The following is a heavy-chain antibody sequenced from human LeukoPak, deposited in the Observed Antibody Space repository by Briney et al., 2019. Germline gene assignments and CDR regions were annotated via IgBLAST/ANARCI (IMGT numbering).Heavy chain of an antibody. CDR1: GGSISSGDYY. D-gene: IGHD3-10*01. CDR3: ARDIGRITMVRGVIITPV. J-gene: IGHJ3*01. V-gene: IGHV4-30-4*01. Sequence: SETLSLTCTVSGGSISSGDYYWGWLRQPPGNGLKWIGYIYYSGTTYYNPSLKSRVTISVDTSKNQFSLKLSSVTAADTAVYYCARDIGRITMVRGVIITPVWGQGTMVTVSS. CDR2: IYYSGTT.